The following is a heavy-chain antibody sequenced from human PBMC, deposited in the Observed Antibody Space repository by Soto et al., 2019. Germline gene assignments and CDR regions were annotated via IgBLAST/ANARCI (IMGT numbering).Heavy chain of an antibody. Sequence: QVQLIQSEAEVKKPGSSVRVSCTASGGIFGSHGFSWVRQAPGQRLEWVGGFIPIFRTLTYTEKFQARVRIAADESTNTVYLDLSSLTSGDTAVYYCVRDRRIYYSDPHDEFVASDYEVWGQGTMVSVSS. V-gene: IGHV1-69*01. J-gene: IGHJ3*01. CDR2: FIPIFRTL. CDR3: VRDRRIYYSDPHDEFVASDYEV. D-gene: IGHD3-22*01. CDR1: GGIFGSHG.